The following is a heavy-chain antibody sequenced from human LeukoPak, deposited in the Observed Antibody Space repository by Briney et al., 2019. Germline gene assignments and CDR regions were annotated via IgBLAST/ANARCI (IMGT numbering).Heavy chain of an antibody. CDR1: GLTFSSYA. J-gene: IGHJ4*02. V-gene: IGHV3-23*01. CDR2: ISSGGDTT. Sequence: GGSLRLSCATSGLTFSSYAMSWVRQAPGKGLEWVSSISSGGDTTYYADSVKGRFTVSRDNSKNMLYLQMKSLRVEDTAVYYCVTQTYSGSNKYYFDYWGQGTLVTVSS. D-gene: IGHD1-26*01. CDR3: VTQTYSGSNKYYFDY.